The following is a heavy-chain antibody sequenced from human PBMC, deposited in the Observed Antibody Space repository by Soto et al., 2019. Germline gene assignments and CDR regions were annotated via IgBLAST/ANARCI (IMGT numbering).Heavy chain of an antibody. CDR3: ARVTYSSSWGLFYYYYGMDV. D-gene: IGHD6-13*01. CDR1: GFTFSSYW. CDR2: IKQDGSEK. V-gene: IGHV3-7*03. J-gene: IGHJ6*02. Sequence: PGGSLRLSCAASGFTFSSYWMSWVRQAPGKGLEWVANIKQDGSEKYYVDSVKGRFTISRDNAKNSLYLQMNSLRAEDTAVYYCARVTYSSSWGLFYYYYGMDVWGQGTTVTVSS.